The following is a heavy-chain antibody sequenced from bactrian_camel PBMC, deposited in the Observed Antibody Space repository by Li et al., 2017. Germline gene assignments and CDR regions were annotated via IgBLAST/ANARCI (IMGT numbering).Heavy chain of an antibody. CDR3: TIGRAIVDWSRAE. J-gene: IGHJ4*01. V-gene: IGHV3S55*01. Sequence: HVQLVESGGGSVQAGDSLRLSCIASGTVVGERTFCMGWFRQSPGKEREAVAQADRGGYPTYAESVKGRFTISRDDAKSILYLQMDSLKTDDTAVYFCTIGRAIVDWSRAERGQGTQVTVS. CDR1: GTVVGERTFC. CDR2: ADRGGYP. D-gene: IGHD7*01.